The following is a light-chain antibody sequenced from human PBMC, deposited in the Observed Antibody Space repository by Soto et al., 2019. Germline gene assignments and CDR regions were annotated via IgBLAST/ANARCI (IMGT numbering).Light chain of an antibody. V-gene: IGLV2-23*02. CDR1: SSDVWSYNL. CDR3: CSYAGSSTFLYV. J-gene: IGLJ1*01. CDR2: EVS. Sequence: KPADVYGSAELPSTIPCHTTSSDVWSYNLVSWYQQHPGKAPKLMIYEVSKRPSGVSNRFSGSKSGNTASLTISGLQAEDEADYYCCSYAGSSTFLYVFGTGTKVTVL.